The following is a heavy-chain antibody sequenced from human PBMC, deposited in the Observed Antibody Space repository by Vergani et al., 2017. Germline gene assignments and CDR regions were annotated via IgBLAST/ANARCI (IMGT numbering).Heavy chain of an antibody. CDR1: GFTFSNYW. J-gene: IGHJ6*03. CDR2: INSDGDST. Sequence: VQLVESGGGLVQPGGSLRISCTASGFTFSNYWMQWVRQDPGKGLMWVSLINSDGDSTSYADSVKSRFTISRDNAKNTLYLQMDSLRAEDTAVYYCARDGWELLDYFYYMDVLGKGTTVTVSS. V-gene: IGHV3-74*01. D-gene: IGHD1-26*01. CDR3: ARDGWELLDYFYYMDV.